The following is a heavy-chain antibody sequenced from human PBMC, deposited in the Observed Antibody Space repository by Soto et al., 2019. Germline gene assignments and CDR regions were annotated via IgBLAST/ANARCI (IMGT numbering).Heavy chain of an antibody. Sequence: QVQLVQSGAEVKKPGSSVKVSCKASGGTFSSYAITWVRQAPGQGLEWMGGIIPIFGTANYAQKFQGRVTITADESTSTAYMELNNLRSEDTAVYYCAADYYDTSGYYFAYWGQGTLVTVSS. D-gene: IGHD3-22*01. CDR2: IIPIFGTA. CDR1: GGTFSSYA. V-gene: IGHV1-69*01. J-gene: IGHJ4*02. CDR3: AADYYDTSGYYFAY.